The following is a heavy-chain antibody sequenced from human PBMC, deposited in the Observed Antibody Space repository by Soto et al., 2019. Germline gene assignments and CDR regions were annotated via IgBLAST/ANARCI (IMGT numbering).Heavy chain of an antibody. CDR2: INAGNGNT. D-gene: IGHD2-2*01. J-gene: IGHJ4*02. Sequence: GASVKVSCKASGYTFTSYAMHWVRQAPGQRLEWMGWINAGNGNTKYSQKFQGRVTITRDTSASTAYMELSSLRSEDTAVYYCARENPPDAIVVVVPAALDYWGQGTLVTVSS. CDR1: GYTFTSYA. V-gene: IGHV1-3*01. CDR3: ARENPPDAIVVVVPAALDY.